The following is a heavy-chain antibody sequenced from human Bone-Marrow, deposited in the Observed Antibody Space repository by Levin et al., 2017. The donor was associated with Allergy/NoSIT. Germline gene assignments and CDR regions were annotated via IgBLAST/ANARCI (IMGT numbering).Heavy chain of an antibody. CDR2: IIPIFGTT. Sequence: SVKVSCKASGGALSSYAFSWVRQAPGQGLEWMGGIIPIFGTTDFAQTFLDRVTITADESTSTVYMELSSLRSQDTAVYYCARGDYYVSERYYNGRYSYDYGIDVWGQGTTVTVSS. V-gene: IGHV1-69*13. CDR1: GGALSSYA. CDR3: ARGDYYVSERYYNGRYSYDYGIDV. D-gene: IGHD3-10*01. J-gene: IGHJ6*01.